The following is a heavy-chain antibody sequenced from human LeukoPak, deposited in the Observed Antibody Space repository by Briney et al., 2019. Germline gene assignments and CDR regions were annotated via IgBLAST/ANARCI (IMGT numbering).Heavy chain of an antibody. CDR1: GYTFTGYY. J-gene: IGHJ6*03. CDR3: ARAPFSVVNYYYYYYMDV. CDR2: INPNSGGT. Sequence: GASVKVSCKASGYTFTGYYMHWVRQAPGQGLEWMGWINPNSGGTNYAQKFQGRVTMTRDTSISTAYMELSRLRSDDTAVYYCARAPFSVVNYYYYYYMDVWGKGTTVTVSS. V-gene: IGHV1-2*02.